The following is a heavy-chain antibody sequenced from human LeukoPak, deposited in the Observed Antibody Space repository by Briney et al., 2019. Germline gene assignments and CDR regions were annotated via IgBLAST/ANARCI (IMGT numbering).Heavy chain of an antibody. CDR3: GRWGVNTGLDR. D-gene: IGHD3-10*01. CDR1: GFTFSNYW. V-gene: IGHV3-7*01. Sequence: GGSLRLSCAASGFTFSNYWMGWVRQAPGKGLEGVANIRPDGSDNYYVDSVKGRFTISRDNGQNSLYLQMSSLRAEDSAVFYCGRWGVNTGLDRWGQGTLVTVSS. J-gene: IGHJ5*02. CDR2: IRPDGSDN.